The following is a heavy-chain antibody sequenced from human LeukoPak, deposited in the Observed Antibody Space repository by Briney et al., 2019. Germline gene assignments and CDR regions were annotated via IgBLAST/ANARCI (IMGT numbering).Heavy chain of an antibody. CDR2: INHSGST. CDR3: ARTVTIFGVVRYYYMDV. D-gene: IGHD3-3*01. Sequence: SETLSLTCAVYGGSFSGYYWSWIRQPPGKGLEWIGEINHSGSTNYNPSLKSRVTISVDTSKNQFSLKLSSVTAADTAVYYCARTVTIFGVVRYYYMDVWGKGTTVTVSS. V-gene: IGHV4-34*01. CDR1: GGSFSGYY. J-gene: IGHJ6*03.